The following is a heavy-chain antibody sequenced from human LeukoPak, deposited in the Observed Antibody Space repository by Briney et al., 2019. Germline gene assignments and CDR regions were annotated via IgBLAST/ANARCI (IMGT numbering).Heavy chain of an antibody. CDR2: IYHSGNT. Sequence: SETLSLTCAVSSYSISSGYYWGWIRQPPGKGLEWIGSIYHSGNTYYNPSLKSRVTISVDTSKNQFSLKLSSVTAADTAVYYCAGVLGYCSGGSCSTRLAFDIWGQGTMVTVSS. V-gene: IGHV4-38-2*01. CDR3: AGVLGYCSGGSCSTRLAFDI. D-gene: IGHD2-15*01. CDR1: SYSISSGYY. J-gene: IGHJ3*02.